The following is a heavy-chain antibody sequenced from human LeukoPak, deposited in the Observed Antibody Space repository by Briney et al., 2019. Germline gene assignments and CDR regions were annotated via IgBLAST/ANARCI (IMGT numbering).Heavy chain of an antibody. V-gene: IGHV3-48*02. CDR2: IRTSAEGANYA. D-gene: IGHD3-9*01. CDR1: GFTFTDYP. J-gene: IGHJ4*02. CDR3: ARDQRYAFDY. Sequence: PGVSLRLSCATSGFTFTDYPMNWVPQAPGKGLEWVSNIRTSAEGANYAYNAESVMGRVTISRDDAKNTLYLQMNSLRDDDTAVYYCARDQRYAFDYWGQGILVAVSS.